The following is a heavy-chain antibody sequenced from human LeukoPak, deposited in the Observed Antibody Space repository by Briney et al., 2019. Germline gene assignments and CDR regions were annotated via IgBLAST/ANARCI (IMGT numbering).Heavy chain of an antibody. Sequence: TGGSLRLSCAASEFTFSEYYMSWIRQAPGKGLEWVSYISSSSSYTNYADSVKGRFTISRDNAKNSLYLQMNSLRAEDTAVYYCAREDKATIYDWGQGTLVTVSS. CDR3: AREDKATIYD. J-gene: IGHJ4*02. D-gene: IGHD5-24*01. V-gene: IGHV3-11*05. CDR1: EFTFSEYY. CDR2: ISSSSSYT.